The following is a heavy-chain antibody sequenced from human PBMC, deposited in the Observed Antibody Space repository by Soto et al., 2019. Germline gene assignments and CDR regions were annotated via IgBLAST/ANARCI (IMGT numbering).Heavy chain of an antibody. CDR2: ISQDGGDK. V-gene: IGHV3-30*04. D-gene: IGHD2-2*01. J-gene: IGHJ4*02. CDR3: ARDYSLAVVVPGY. Sequence: QVQLVESGGGLVQPGRSLRLSCAASGFSFSSYTMHWVRQTPGKGLERVAVISQDGGDKCYDDSVKGRFTISRDNSKNTLYLQMTSLRREDTSVYYCARDYSLAVVVPGYWGPVILVTVSS. CDR1: GFSFSSYT.